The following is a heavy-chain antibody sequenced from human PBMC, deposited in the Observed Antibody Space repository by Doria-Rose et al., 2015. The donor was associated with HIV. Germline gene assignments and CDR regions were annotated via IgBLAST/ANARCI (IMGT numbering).Heavy chain of an antibody. Sequence: QVTLKESGPVLVKPTGTLTLTCTVSGVSLSSPGMGVSWIRQPPGKALEWLANIFSDDERSYKTSLKSRLTISRGTSKSQVVLTMTDMDPVDTATYHCARIKSSRWYHKYYFDFWGQGTLVIVSA. CDR1: GVSLSSPGMG. D-gene: IGHD6-13*01. V-gene: IGHV2-26*01. CDR2: IFSDDER. J-gene: IGHJ4*02. CDR3: ARIKSSRWYHKYYFDF.